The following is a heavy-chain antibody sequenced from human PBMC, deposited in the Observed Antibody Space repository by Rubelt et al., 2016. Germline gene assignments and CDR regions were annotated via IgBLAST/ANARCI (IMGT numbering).Heavy chain of an antibody. CDR3: ARDRDWAFAA. D-gene: IGHD3-9*01. J-gene: IGHJ5*02. V-gene: IGHV3-48*02. CDR1: GFTFSSFN. Sequence: GGSLRLSCVASGFTFSSFNMNWVRQAPGKGLEWVSYISGSGGTQFYTDSVKGRFTISRDNAKNSLDLQMNSLRDEDTAVYYCARDRDWAFAAWGQGALVTVAS. CDR2: ISGSGGTQ.